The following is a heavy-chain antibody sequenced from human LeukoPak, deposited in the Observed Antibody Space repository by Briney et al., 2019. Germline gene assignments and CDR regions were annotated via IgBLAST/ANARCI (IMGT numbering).Heavy chain of an antibody. CDR2: IKQDGSEK. D-gene: IGHD1-26*01. Sequence: GGSLRLSCAASGFTFSDYYMSWIRQAPGKGLEWVANIKQDGSEKYYVDSVKGRFTISRDNAKNSLYLQMNSLRAEDTAVYYCASEGVGATFDYWGQGTLVTVSS. CDR3: ASEGVGATFDY. V-gene: IGHV3-7*01. J-gene: IGHJ4*02. CDR1: GFTFSDYY.